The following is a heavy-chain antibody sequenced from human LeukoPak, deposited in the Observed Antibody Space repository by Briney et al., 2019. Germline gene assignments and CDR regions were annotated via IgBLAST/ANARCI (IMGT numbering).Heavy chain of an antibody. J-gene: IGHJ5*02. CDR3: ARGRLGLRLAS. V-gene: IGHV4-34*01. CDR2: INHSGST. Sequence: SETLSLTCAVYGGSFSGYYWSWIRQPPGKGLEWIGEINHSGSTKYNPSLKHRVTITVETSKNHLAHKESSVTAADTAVYYCARGRLGLRLASWGQGTLATVSS. D-gene: IGHD3-16*01. CDR1: GGSFSGYY.